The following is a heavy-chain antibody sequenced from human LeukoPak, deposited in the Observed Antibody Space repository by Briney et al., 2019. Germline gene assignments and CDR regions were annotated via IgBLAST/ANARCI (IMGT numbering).Heavy chain of an antibody. CDR1: GGSISRYY. J-gene: IGHJ4*02. V-gene: IGHV4-59*08. Sequence: PSETLSLTCTVSGGSISRYYWGWIRLPPGKGLEWIGYIYYSGSTNYNPSLKRRVTISVDTSKNQFSLELSSVTAADTAVYYCARHGNDFGYYFDYWGQGTLVAVSS. CDR3: ARHGNDFGYYFDY. D-gene: IGHD1-1*01. CDR2: IYYSGST.